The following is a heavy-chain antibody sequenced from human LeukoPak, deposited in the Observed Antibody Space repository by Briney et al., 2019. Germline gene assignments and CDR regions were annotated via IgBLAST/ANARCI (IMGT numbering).Heavy chain of an antibody. CDR3: ARDELGAFMDY. CDR2: ISAYNGNT. V-gene: IGHV1-18*01. CDR1: GYTFTSYG. D-gene: IGHD3-10*01. J-gene: IGHJ4*02. Sequence: ASVKVSCKASGYTFTSYGISWVRQAPGQGLEWMGWISAYNGNTNHAQKLQGRVTMTTDTSTSTAYMDLRSLRFDDTAVYYCARDELGAFMDYWGQGTLVTVSS.